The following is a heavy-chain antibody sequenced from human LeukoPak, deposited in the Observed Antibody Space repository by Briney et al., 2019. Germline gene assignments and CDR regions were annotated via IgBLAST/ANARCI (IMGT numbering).Heavy chain of an antibody. D-gene: IGHD2-21*01. CDR2: ISGTGGRT. V-gene: IGHV3-23*01. CDR1: GFTFSSYA. CDR3: ARIKSQGVVVPLLRSTYYFDY. Sequence: GGSLRLSCAASGFTFSSYAMNWVRQAPGKGLEWVSVISGTGGRTYYADSVKGRFTISRDTAKNSLYLQMNSLRAEDTAVYYCARIKSQGVVVPLLRSTYYFDYWGQGTLVTVSS. J-gene: IGHJ4*02.